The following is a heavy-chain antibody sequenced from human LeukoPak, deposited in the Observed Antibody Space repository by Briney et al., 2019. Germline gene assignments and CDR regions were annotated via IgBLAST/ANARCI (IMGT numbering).Heavy chain of an antibody. D-gene: IGHD3-10*01. J-gene: IGHJ5*02. Sequence: SESLSLTCLVSGGSISSGNYYWSWIRQHRGKGLEWFGFIHHSGSTYYNPSLKSRLIISVDTSNNQSSLKLNSGTAADTAVYYCATYGSGSYRFDPWGQGTLVTVSS. CDR3: ATYGSGSYRFDP. V-gene: IGHV4-31*03. CDR2: IHHSGST. CDR1: GGSISSGNYY.